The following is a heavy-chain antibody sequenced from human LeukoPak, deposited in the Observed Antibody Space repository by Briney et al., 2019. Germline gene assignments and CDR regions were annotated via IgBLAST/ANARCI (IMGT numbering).Heavy chain of an antibody. CDR2: ISGFNGNT. Sequence: GASVKVSCKASGYTFTSYGISWVRQAPGQGLQWMGWISGFNGNTNYAQKMQGRVTMTTDRSTSTAHMELRTLRSDDAAVYYCGRDGAIGSGYYYSYYGMDVWGQGTTVTVSS. J-gene: IGHJ6*02. V-gene: IGHV1-18*01. CDR3: GRDGAIGSGYYYSYYGMDV. D-gene: IGHD3-22*01. CDR1: GYTFTSYG.